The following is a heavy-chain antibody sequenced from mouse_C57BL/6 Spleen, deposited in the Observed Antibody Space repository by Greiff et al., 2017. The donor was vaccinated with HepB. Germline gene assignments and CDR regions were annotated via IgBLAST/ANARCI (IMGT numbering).Heavy chain of an antibody. J-gene: IGHJ1*03. CDR1: GYTFTDYN. CDR2: INPNNGGT. Sequence: VQLQQSGPELVKPGASVKIPCKASGYTFTDYNMDWVKQSHGKSLEWIGDINPNNGGTIYNQKFKGKATLTVAKSSSTAYMELRSLTSEDTAVYYCARSLKGYWYFDVWGTGTTVTVSS. V-gene: IGHV1-18*01. CDR3: ARSLKGYWYFDV.